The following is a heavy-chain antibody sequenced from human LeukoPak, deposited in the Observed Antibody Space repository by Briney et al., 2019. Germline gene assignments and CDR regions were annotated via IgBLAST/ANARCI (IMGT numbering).Heavy chain of an antibody. V-gene: IGHV4-31*03. CDR1: GGSISSGGYY. D-gene: IGHD3-22*01. CDR3: SRDNRDDYYDSSGYFGAFDI. CDR2: TYYTGST. J-gene: IGHJ3*02. Sequence: SETLSLTCTVSGGSISSGGYYWNWIRQHPGKGLEWIGDTYYTGSTYYNPALKSRVTISVDTSKTQFSLKLSSVTAADTAVYYCSRDNRDDYYDSSGYFGAFDIWGQGTMVTVSS.